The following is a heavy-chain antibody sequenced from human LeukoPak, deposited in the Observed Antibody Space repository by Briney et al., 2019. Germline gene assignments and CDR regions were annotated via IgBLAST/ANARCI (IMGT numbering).Heavy chain of an antibody. V-gene: IGHV4-34*01. CDR1: GGSFSGYY. CDR3: ARGVVAATPRAYNWFDP. J-gene: IGHJ5*02. Sequence: SETLSLTCAVYGGSFSGYYWSWIRQPPGKGLEWIGEINHSGSTNYNPSLKSRVTISVDTSKNQFSLKLSSVTAADTAVYYCARGVVAATPRAYNWFDPWGQGTLVTVSS. D-gene: IGHD2-15*01. CDR2: INHSGST.